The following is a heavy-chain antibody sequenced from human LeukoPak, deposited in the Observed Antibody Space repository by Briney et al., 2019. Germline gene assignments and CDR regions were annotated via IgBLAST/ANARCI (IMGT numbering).Heavy chain of an antibody. V-gene: IGHV4-34*09. J-gene: IGHJ4*02. CDR2: INHSGST. CDR1: GGSFSGYY. CDR3: ASIHITMVRGVIIPFDY. D-gene: IGHD3-10*01. Sequence: PSETLSLTCAVYGGSFSGYYWSWIRQPPGKGLEWIGEINHSGSTNYNPSLKSRVTISVDTSKNRFSLKLSSVTAADTAVYYCASIHITMVRGVIIPFDYWGQGTLVTVSS.